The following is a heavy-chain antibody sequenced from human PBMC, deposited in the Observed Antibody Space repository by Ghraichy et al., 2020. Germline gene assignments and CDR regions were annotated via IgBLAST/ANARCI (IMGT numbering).Heavy chain of an antibody. CDR1: GFTFSHYY. V-gene: IGHV3-7*01. J-gene: IGHJ4*02. Sequence: GGSLRLSCAASGFTFSHYYMSWVRQAPGKGLEWVANIRQDGGSKFYVDSVKGRFTISRDNARNSLYLQMSSLRVEDTAVYFCARLVFRSGDRNFDLWGQGTLVTVSS. CDR2: IRQDGGSK. CDR3: ARLVFRSGDRNFDL. D-gene: IGHD7-27*01.